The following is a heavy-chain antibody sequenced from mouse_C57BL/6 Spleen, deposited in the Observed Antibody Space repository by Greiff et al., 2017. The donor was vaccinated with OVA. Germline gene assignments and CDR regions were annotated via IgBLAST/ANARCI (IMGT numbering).Heavy chain of an antibody. CDR2: ISSGGDYI. J-gene: IGHJ2*01. D-gene: IGHD1-1*01. V-gene: IGHV5-9-1*02. Sequence: EVKVVESGEGLVKPGGSLKLSCAASGFTFSSYAMSWVRQTPEKRLEWVAYISSGGDYIYYADTVKGRFTISRDNARNTLYLQMSSLKSEDTAMDYCTRGVGADYFDYWGQGTTLTVSS. CDR1: GFTFSSYA. CDR3: TRGVGADYFDY.